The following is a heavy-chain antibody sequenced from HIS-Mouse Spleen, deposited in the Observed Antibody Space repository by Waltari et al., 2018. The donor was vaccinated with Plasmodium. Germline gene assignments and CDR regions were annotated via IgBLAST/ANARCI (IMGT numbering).Heavy chain of an antibody. D-gene: IGHD7-27*01. Sequence: EVQLVETGGGLIQTGGSLRLSCAAYGFTVSSTSMSWVRQAPWQGLEWVSVIYSGGSTYYADSVKGLFTISRDNSKNTLYLQMNSLRAEDTAVYYCARAAIAWGSPYYFDYWGQGTLVTVSS. V-gene: IGHV3-53*02. CDR3: ARAAIAWGSPYYFDY. CDR1: GFTVSSTS. J-gene: IGHJ4*02. CDR2: IYSGGST.